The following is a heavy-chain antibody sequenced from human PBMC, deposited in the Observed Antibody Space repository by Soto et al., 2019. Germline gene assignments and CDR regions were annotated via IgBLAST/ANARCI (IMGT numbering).Heavy chain of an antibody. J-gene: IGHJ3*02. CDR3: ARGGSSDWQVALDI. CDR1: AGSFSHYY. CDR2: IKHSGSS. V-gene: IGHV4-34*01. Sequence: QQQPWGAGLLKPSETLSLTRAVYAGSFSHYYWNWIRQSPGKGLEWIGKIKHSGSSNYNPSLRSRVSISVDMSKNQFSLRLTSVTAADTAVYYCARGGSSDWQVALDIWGQGTMVTVSS. D-gene: IGHD6-19*01.